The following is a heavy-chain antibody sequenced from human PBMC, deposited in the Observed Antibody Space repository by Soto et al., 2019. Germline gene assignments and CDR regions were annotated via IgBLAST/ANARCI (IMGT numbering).Heavy chain of an antibody. J-gene: IGHJ4*02. CDR1: GFTFSSYG. CDR2: IWYDGSNK. V-gene: IGHV3-33*01. Sequence: PGGSLRLSCAASGFTFSSYGMHWVRQAPGKGLEWVAVIWYDGSNKYYADSVKGRFTISRDNSKNTLYLQMNSLRAEDTAVYYCARASALNYSNYVFFSSFDYLGQGNLVTVSS. CDR3: ARASALNYSNYVFFSSFDY. D-gene: IGHD4-4*01.